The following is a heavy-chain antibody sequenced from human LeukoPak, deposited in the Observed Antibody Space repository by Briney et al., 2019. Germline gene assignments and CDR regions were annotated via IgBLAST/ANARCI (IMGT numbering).Heavy chain of an antibody. CDR1: GGSFSSYTFY. CDR3: ARQYYGSGWYLYF. V-gene: IGHV4-39*01. D-gene: IGHD3-10*01. J-gene: IGHJ2*01. Sequence: SETLFLTCTVSGGSFSSYTFYWRWIRQPPGKGLEWIGNINYSGSTYYNPSLKSRVTISVDTSKNQFSLKLSSVTAADTAVYYCARQYYGSGWYLYFCGRGTLVTVSS. CDR2: INYSGST.